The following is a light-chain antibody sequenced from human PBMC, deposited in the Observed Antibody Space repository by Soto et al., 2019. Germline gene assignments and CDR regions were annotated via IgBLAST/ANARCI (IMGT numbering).Light chain of an antibody. CDR1: QSISSW. CDR2: KVS. J-gene: IGKJ1*01. V-gene: IGKV1-5*03. Sequence: IQMTQSPSTLSASIGDRVTITCRASQSISSWLAWYQQKPGKAPKFLIHKVSTLVSGVPSRFSGSGSGTEFTLTISSLQPDDFATYFCLEYYTYPWTFGQRTMVDIK. CDR3: LEYYTYPWT.